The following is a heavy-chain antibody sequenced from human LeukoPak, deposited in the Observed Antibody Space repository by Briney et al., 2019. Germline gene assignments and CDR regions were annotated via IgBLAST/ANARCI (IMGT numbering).Heavy chain of an antibody. CDR1: GFTFTNAW. CDR2: VRAKTDGATT. D-gene: IGHD1-14*01. V-gene: IGHV3-15*01. CDR3: AADTPVPLAQIDY. Sequence: GGSLRLSCAVSGFTFTNAWMNWVRQAPGKGLEWVGRVRAKTDGATTEYAAPVKGRFSISRDDTTNTVYLQMNSLITEDTAIYYCAADTPVPLAQIDYWGQGALVTVSS. J-gene: IGHJ4*02.